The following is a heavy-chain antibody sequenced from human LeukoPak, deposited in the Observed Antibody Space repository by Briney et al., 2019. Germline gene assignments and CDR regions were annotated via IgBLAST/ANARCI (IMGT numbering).Heavy chain of an antibody. Sequence: ASVKVSCKASGYTFTSYDFNWVRQAPGQGLEWMGWMNPNSGNTDYAQKFQGRVTFTRNTSINTAYMELSSLRSEDTAVYYCARAVVAVTGFHDYWGQGTLVTVSS. CDR2: MNPNSGNT. CDR1: GYTFTSYD. V-gene: IGHV1-8*03. D-gene: IGHD6-19*01. CDR3: ARAVVAVTGFHDY. J-gene: IGHJ4*02.